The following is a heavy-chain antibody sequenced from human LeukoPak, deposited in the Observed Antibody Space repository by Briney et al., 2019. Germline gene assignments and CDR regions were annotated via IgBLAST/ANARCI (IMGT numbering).Heavy chain of an antibody. Sequence: PGGSLRLSCAASGFTVSNNFMSWVRQAPGKGLELVSLTYSGGTTKYADSVRGRFTISRDNSKNTLYLQMNSLRAEDTAVYYCARDQPVVTPLGYWGQGTLVTVSS. V-gene: IGHV3-53*01. J-gene: IGHJ4*02. CDR1: GFTVSNNF. D-gene: IGHD4-23*01. CDR3: ARDQPVVTPLGY. CDR2: TYSGGTT.